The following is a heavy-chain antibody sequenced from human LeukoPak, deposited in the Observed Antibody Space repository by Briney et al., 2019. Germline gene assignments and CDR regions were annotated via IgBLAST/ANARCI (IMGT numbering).Heavy chain of an antibody. J-gene: IGHJ4*02. Sequence: ASVKVSCKASGYTFTGYYMHWVRQAPGQGLEWMGWISAYNGNTNYAQKLQGRVTMTTDTSTSTAYMELRSLRSDDTAVYYCARHYDSSGYVDYWGQGTLVTVSS. D-gene: IGHD3-22*01. CDR1: GYTFTGYY. CDR3: ARHYDSSGYVDY. CDR2: ISAYNGNT. V-gene: IGHV1-18*04.